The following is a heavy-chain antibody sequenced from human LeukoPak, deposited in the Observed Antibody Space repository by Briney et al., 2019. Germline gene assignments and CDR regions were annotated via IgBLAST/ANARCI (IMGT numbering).Heavy chain of an antibody. V-gene: IGHV4-38-2*02. J-gene: IGHJ2*01. D-gene: IGHD6-13*01. CDR3: ARVSSSWYQDWYFDL. Sequence: PSETLSLTCSVSGYSISSGYYWGWIRQAPGKGLEWIGNLYHSGSTYYNPSLKSRVSISVDTSKNQFSLNLSSVTAADTAVYYCARVSSSWYQDWYFDLWGRGTLVTVSS. CDR2: LYHSGST. CDR1: GYSISSGYY.